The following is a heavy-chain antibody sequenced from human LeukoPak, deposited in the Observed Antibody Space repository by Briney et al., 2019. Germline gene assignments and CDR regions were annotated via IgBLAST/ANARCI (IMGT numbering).Heavy chain of an antibody. CDR1: GFTFSSYG. J-gene: IGHJ4*02. D-gene: IGHD6-19*01. Sequence: GGSLRLSCAASGFTFSSYGMSWVRQAPGKGLEWVSAISGSGGSTYYADSVKGRFTISRDNSKNTLYLQMNSLRAEDTAVYYCAKAQKWSSGWYLYYFDYWGQGTLVTVSS. CDR2: ISGSGGST. V-gene: IGHV3-23*01. CDR3: AKAQKWSSGWYLYYFDY.